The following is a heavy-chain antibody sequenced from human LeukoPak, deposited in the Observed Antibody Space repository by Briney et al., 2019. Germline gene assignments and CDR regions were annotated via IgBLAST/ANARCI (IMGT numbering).Heavy chain of an antibody. D-gene: IGHD2-2*01. J-gene: IGHJ4*02. CDR1: VFTSSGYA. CDR3: AKSNQLPHPLDY. CDR2: SSWNSGSR. Sequence: GGCLRLSRAASVFTSSGYAMSGVRQAPGKGLEWVSGSSWNSGSRGYADSVKGRFTIARDNAKNSLYLQMNSLRAEDTALYYGAKSNQLPHPLDYWGQGTLVTVSS. V-gene: IGHV3-9*02.